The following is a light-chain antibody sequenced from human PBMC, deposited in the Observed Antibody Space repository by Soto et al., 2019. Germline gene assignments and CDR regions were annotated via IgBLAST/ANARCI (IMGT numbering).Light chain of an antibody. CDR3: CSYMRNSLYV. Sequence: QSSLAQPASLSGSPGQSRTISCTVTSSDVGDYNYVSWYQQHPGKAPKLMISAVSNRPSGVSDRFSGSKSGNTASLTISGLQAEDEADYYCSYMRNSLYVFGTGTKVTAL. V-gene: IGLV2-14*01. CDR1: SSDVGDYNY. J-gene: IGLJ1*01. CDR2: AVS.